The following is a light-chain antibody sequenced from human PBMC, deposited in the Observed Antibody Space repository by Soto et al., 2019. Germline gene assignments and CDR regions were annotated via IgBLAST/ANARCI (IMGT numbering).Light chain of an antibody. CDR1: QNINNW. CDR2: DVS. CDR3: QQFFPYPLT. V-gene: IGKV1-5*01. Sequence: DLQMTQSPSTLSAFVGDRVTITCRATQNINNWLAWYQQKPGKAPRLLIYDVSTLQTGVPSRFSGRGSGTEATLILSSLEPGGVATYYWQQFFPYPLTFGRGTKVEIK. J-gene: IGKJ2*01.